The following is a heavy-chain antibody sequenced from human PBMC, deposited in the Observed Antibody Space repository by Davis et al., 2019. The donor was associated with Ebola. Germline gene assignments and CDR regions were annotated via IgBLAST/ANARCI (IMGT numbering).Heavy chain of an antibody. D-gene: IGHD2-2*01. Sequence: LSLTCAVYGGSFSGYYWSWIRQPPGKGLEWIGEINHSGSTNYNPSLKSRVTISVDTSKNQFSLKLTSVTAADTAVYYCATSQDCSSTSCDNWFDPWGQGTLVTVSS. V-gene: IGHV4-34*01. CDR2: INHSGST. CDR1: GGSFSGYY. J-gene: IGHJ5*02. CDR3: ATSQDCSSTSCDNWFDP.